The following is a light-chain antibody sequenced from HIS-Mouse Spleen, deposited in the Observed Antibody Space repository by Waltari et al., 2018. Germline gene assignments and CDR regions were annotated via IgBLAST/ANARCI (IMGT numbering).Light chain of an antibody. CDR1: ALPKKY. J-gene: IGLJ2*01. Sequence: SYDLTQPPSVSVSPGQTARITCSGDALPKKYAYWYQQKSGQATVLVNYEDTKRPSGIPGRCSGSSSGTMATLTISGAQVEDEADYYCYSTDSSGNHRVFGGGTKLTVL. CDR3: YSTDSSGNHRV. CDR2: EDT. V-gene: IGLV3-10*01.